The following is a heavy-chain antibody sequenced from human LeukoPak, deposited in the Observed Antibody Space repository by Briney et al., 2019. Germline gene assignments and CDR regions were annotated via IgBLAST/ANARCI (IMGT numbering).Heavy chain of an antibody. D-gene: IGHD3-3*01. J-gene: IGHJ4*02. CDR3: ARGSYYDFWSGYQDY. CDR2: INPNTDGT. V-gene: IGHV1-2*02. Sequence: GASVKVSCKASGYTFTGYYMHWVRQAPGQGLEWMGWINPNTDGTNYAQKFQDRVTMTRDTSISTAYMELSRLRSDDTAVYYCARGSYYDFWSGYQDYWGQGTLVTVSS. CDR1: GYTFTGYY.